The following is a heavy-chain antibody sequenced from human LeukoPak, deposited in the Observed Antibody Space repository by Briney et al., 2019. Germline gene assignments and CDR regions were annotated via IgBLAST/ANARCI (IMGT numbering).Heavy chain of an antibody. CDR1: GFTFSTSG. Sequence: GGSLRLSCAASGFTFSTSGMSWVRQAPGMGLEWVSAISGSGGSTYYAASVKGRFTISRDNSKNTLYLQMSGLGADDTALYYCAKDGTPGDYWGQGTRVTVSS. CDR3: AKDGTPGDY. V-gene: IGHV3-23*01. J-gene: IGHJ4*02. D-gene: IGHD2-15*01. CDR2: ISGSGGST.